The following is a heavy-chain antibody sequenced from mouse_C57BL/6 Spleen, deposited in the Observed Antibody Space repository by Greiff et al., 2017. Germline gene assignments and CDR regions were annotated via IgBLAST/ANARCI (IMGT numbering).Heavy chain of an antibody. V-gene: IGHV14-4*01. CDR3: TTRYDYYAYYFDY. Sequence: DVQLQESGAELVRPGASVKLSCTASGFNIKDDYMHWVKQRPEQGLEWIGWIDPENGDTEYATKFQGKATITADPSSNTAYLQLSSLTSEDTAVYYCTTRYDYYAYYFDYWGQGTTLTVSS. CDR1: GFNIKDDY. D-gene: IGHD1-1*01. J-gene: IGHJ2*01. CDR2: IDPENGDT.